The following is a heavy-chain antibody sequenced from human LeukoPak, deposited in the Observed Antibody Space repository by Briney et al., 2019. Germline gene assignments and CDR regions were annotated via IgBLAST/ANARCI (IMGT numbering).Heavy chain of an antibody. Sequence: PGGSLRLSCAASGFTFRNSWMSWVRQAPGKGLEWVSYISIFSSTIYYADSVKGRFTISRDDANSLVYLQMNSLRAEDTAVYYCARTNERELDYWGQGTLVTVSS. V-gene: IGHV3-48*01. J-gene: IGHJ4*02. CDR1: GFTFRNSW. CDR2: ISIFSSTI. CDR3: ARTNERELDY. D-gene: IGHD1-26*01.